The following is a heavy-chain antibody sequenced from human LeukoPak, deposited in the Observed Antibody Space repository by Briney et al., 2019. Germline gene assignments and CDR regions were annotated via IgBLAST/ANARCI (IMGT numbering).Heavy chain of an antibody. CDR2: IYYTPTT. V-gene: IGHV4-39*07. D-gene: IGHD1-7*01. J-gene: IGHJ4*02. CDR1: GDSVGSSKYF. CDR3: ARGRDWNYQGYFDY. Sequence: SEILSLTCSVSGDSVGSSKYFWGWIRQPPGKGLEWIGGIYYTPTTFYNVSLSSRVTIYLGTSKNQFSLILNSVTAADTAIYYCARGRDWNYQGYFDYWGPGSQVTVSS.